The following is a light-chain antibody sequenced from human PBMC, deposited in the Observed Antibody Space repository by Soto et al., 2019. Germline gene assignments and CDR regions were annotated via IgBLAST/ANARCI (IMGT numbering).Light chain of an antibody. J-gene: IGKJ1*01. CDR1: QSVSSSY. CDR2: GAS. CDR3: QQYVSSPQT. Sequence: EKVLTKSPGTLSLSPGETATLSCRASQSVSSSYLAWYQQKPGQAPRLLIYGASSRATGIPDRFSGSGSGTDFTLTISRLEPEDFAMYFCQQYVSSPQTSGQGTKEDIK. V-gene: IGKV3-20*01.